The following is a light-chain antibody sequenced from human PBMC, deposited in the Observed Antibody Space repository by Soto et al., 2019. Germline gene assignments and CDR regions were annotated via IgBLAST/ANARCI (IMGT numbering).Light chain of an antibody. CDR2: DAS. CDR1: QSFSDY. V-gene: IGKV3-11*01. J-gene: IGKJ5*01. Sequence: EIVLTQSPATLSLSPGERATLSCRASQSFSDYLAWYQQKPGQAPRVLIYDASRMATGIPARFSGSVPETDLPPTVPRLEPEDFAVYYCRRRRHRPLPFGQGTRLDI. CDR3: RRRRHRPLP.